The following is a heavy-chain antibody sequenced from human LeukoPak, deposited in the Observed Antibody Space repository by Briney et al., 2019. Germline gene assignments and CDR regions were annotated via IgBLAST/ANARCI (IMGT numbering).Heavy chain of an antibody. V-gene: IGHV4-39*07. Sequence: SETLSLTCTVSGGSISSSSYYWGWIRQPPGKGLEWIGSIYYSGSTYYNPSLKSRVTISVDTSKNRFSLKLSSVTAADTAVYYCARGNRIAARPDYFDYWGQGTLVTVSS. CDR3: ARGNRIAARPDYFDY. D-gene: IGHD6-6*01. CDR1: GGSISSSSYY. CDR2: IYYSGST. J-gene: IGHJ4*02.